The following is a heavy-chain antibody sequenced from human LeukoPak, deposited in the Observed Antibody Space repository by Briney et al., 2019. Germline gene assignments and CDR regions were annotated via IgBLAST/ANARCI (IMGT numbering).Heavy chain of an antibody. CDR3: ARPYCSSTSCVDP. Sequence: ASVKVSCKASGYTFTGYYMHWVRQAPGQGLEWMGWINSNSGGTNYAQKFQGRVTMTRDTSISTAYMELSRLRSDDTAVYYCARPYCSSTSCVDPWGQGTLVTVSS. CDR2: INSNSGGT. CDR1: GYTFTGYY. D-gene: IGHD2-2*01. J-gene: IGHJ5*02. V-gene: IGHV1-2*02.